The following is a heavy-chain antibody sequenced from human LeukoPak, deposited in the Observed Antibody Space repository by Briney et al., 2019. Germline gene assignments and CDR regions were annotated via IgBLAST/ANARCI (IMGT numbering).Heavy chain of an antibody. CDR2: ISYDGSNK. V-gene: IGHV3-30-3*01. CDR3: ARDALERGYFDY. D-gene: IGHD3-16*01. Sequence: GGSLRLSCAASGFTFSSYAMHWVRQAPGKGLEWVAVISYDGSNKYYADSVKGRFTISRDNSKNTLYLQMNSLRAEDTAVYYCARDALERGYFDYWGQGTLATVSS. J-gene: IGHJ4*02. CDR1: GFTFSSYA.